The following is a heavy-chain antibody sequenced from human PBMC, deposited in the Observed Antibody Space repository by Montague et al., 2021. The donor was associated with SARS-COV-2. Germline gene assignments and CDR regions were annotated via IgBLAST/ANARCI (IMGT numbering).Heavy chain of an antibody. CDR3: ARVQGITMIVVVIGAFDI. CDR1: GGSISSGGYY. Sequence: TLSLTCTVSGGSISSGGYYWSWIRQHPGKGLEWIGYIYYNGXTXYXXXXKXRVTISVDTSKNQFSLKLSSVTAADTAVYYCARVQGITMIVVVIGAFDIWGQGTMVTVSS. J-gene: IGHJ3*02. D-gene: IGHD3-22*01. CDR2: IYYNGXT. V-gene: IGHV4-31*03.